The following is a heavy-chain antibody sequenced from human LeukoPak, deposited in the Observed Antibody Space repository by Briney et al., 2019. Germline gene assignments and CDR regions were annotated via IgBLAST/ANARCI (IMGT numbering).Heavy chain of an antibody. J-gene: IGHJ5*02. V-gene: IGHV1-46*01. Sequence: ASVKVSCKASGYTFTSYYMHWVRQAPGQGLEWMGIINPSGGSTSYAQKFQGRVTMTRDTSTSTVYMELSSLRSEDTAVYYCATVPSPRSYGADNWFDPWGQGTLVTVSS. CDR2: INPSGGST. CDR3: ATVPSPRSYGADNWFDP. CDR1: GYTFTSYY. D-gene: IGHD1-26*01.